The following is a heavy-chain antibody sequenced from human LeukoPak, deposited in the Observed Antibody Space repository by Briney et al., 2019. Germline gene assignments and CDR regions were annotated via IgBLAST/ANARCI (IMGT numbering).Heavy chain of an antibody. CDR1: GVSISAYY. CDR3: ASGFYGGNVFGYYYYGMDV. D-gene: IGHD4-17*01. V-gene: IGHV4-4*07. J-gene: IGHJ6*02. Sequence: SETLSLTCSVSGVSISAYYWSWIRQPAGKGLEWIGRIYPGESIHASENTNYNPSLKSRVSMSGDTSKNQFSLKLSSVTAADTAVYYCASGFYGGNVFGYYYYGMDVWGQGTTVTVSS. CDR2: IYPGESIHASENT.